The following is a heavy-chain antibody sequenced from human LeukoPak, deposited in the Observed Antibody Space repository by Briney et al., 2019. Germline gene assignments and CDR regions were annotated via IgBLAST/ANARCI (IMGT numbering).Heavy chain of an antibody. CDR3: ARERIATASAGDY. J-gene: IGHJ4*02. Sequence: GGSLRLSCAASGFTFSSYVMNWVRQAPGKGLEWVANIKEDGTDKNYMDSVKGRFTISRDNAKNSLFLQMNSLRAEDTAVYYCARERIATASAGDYWGQGTLVTVSS. CDR2: IKEDGTDK. V-gene: IGHV3-7*01. CDR1: GFTFSSYV. D-gene: IGHD6-13*01.